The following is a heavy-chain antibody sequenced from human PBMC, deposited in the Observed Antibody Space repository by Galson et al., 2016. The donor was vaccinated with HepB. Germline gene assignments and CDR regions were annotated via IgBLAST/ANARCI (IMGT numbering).Heavy chain of an antibody. CDR3: AGGGGFSVGAYFDS. Sequence: SLRLSCAASTFTFSDYYMSWIRQAPGRGLEWISYIAGSGRPIYYADSVKGRFTISRGNAKNSLYLQMNSLRAEDTAVYYCAGGGGFSVGAYFDSWGQGTLVTVSS. D-gene: IGHD3-16*01. CDR2: IAGSGRPI. J-gene: IGHJ4*02. V-gene: IGHV3-11*01. CDR1: TFTFSDYY.